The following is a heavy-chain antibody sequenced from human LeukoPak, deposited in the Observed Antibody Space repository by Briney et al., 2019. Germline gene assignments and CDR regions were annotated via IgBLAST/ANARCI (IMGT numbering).Heavy chain of an antibody. V-gene: IGHV3-48*01. D-gene: IGHD3-22*01. J-gene: IGHJ4*02. CDR3: ARGSTYYDSSGQVPFDY. Sequence: GGSLRLSCAASGFTFSTYSMSWVRQAPGKGLEWVSYISSSSTIYYADSVKGRFTISRDNAKNSLYLQMNSLRAEDTAVYYCARGSTYYDSSGQVPFDYWGQGTLVTVSS. CDR1: GFTFSTYS. CDR2: ISSSSTI.